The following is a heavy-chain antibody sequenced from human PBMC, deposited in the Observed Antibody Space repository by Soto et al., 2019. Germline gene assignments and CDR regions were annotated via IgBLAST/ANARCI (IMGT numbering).Heavy chain of an antibody. CDR1: GFTFSSYA. CDR2: ISGSGGST. V-gene: IGHV3-23*01. D-gene: IGHD2-2*01. CDR3: ALAIVVVPAAG. Sequence: GGSLRLSCVASGFTFSSYAMSWVRQAPGKGLEWVSAISGSGGSTYYADSVKGRFTISRDNSKNTLYLQMNSLRAEDTAVYYCALAIVVVPAAGWGQGTLVTVSS. J-gene: IGHJ4*02.